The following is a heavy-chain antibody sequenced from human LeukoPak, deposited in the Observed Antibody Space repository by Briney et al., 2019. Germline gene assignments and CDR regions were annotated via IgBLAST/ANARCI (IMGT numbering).Heavy chain of an antibody. CDR2: INHSGST. Sequence: ASETLSLTCAVYGGSFSGYYWSWIRQPPGKGLEWIGEINHSGSTNYNPSLKSRVTISVDTSKNQFSLMLSSVTAADTAVYFCARAPIVVVIATSGGWFDPWGQGTLVTVSS. J-gene: IGHJ5*02. CDR1: GGSFSGYY. V-gene: IGHV4-34*01. D-gene: IGHD2-21*01. CDR3: ARAPIVVVIATSGGWFDP.